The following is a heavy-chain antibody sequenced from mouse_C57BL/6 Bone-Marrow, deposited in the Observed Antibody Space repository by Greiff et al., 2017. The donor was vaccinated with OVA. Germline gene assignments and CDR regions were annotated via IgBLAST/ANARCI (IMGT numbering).Heavy chain of an antibody. Sequence: QVTLKVSGPGILQPSQTLSLTCSFSGFSLSTFGMGVGWIRQPSGKGLEWLAHIWWDDDKYYNPALKSRLTISKDTSKNQVFLKIANVDTADTATYYCARMTTMITTGYYYAMDYWGQGTSVTVSS. CDR1: GFSLSTFGMG. J-gene: IGHJ4*01. CDR2: IWWDDDK. CDR3: ARMTTMITTGYYYAMDY. V-gene: IGHV8-8*01. D-gene: IGHD2-4*01.